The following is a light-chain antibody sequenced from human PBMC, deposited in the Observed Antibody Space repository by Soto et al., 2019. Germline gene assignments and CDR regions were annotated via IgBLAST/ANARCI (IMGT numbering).Light chain of an antibody. CDR2: GAS. V-gene: IGKV3-20*01. J-gene: IGKJ2*01. Sequence: EIVLAQSPGTLSLSPGERATLSCRASQSVGNNYLAWYKQKPGQAPRLLIYGASSRATGIPDRFSGSGSGTDFTLTISKLEPEDFAVYYCQQYGSSLLYTFGQGTKLEIK. CDR3: QQYGSSLLYT. CDR1: QSVGNNY.